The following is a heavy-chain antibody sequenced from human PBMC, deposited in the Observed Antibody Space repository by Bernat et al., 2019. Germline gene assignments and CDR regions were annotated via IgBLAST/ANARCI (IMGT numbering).Heavy chain of an antibody. J-gene: IGHJ4*02. CDR1: GGTFSSYA. Sequence: GSSVKVSCKASGGTFSSYAISWVRQAPGQGLEWMGGIIPIFGTANYAQKFQGRVTITADESTSTAYMELSSLRSEDTAVYYCARLDDYGDPDFDYWGQGTLVTVSS. V-gene: IGHV1-69*01. D-gene: IGHD4-17*01. CDR3: ARLDDYGDPDFDY. CDR2: IIPIFGTA.